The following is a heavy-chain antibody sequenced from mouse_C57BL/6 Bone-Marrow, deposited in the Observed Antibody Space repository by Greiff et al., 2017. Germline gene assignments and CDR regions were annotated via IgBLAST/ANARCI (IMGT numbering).Heavy chain of an antibody. V-gene: IGHV14-4*01. CDR2: IDPENGDT. CDR1: GFNIKDDY. J-gene: IGHJ4*01. CDR3: TTYDYDGGYAMDY. Sequence: EVQLQQSGAELVRPGASVKLSCTASGFNIKDDYMHWVKQRPEQGLEWIGWIDPENGDTEYASKFQGKATITADTSSNTAYLQLSSLTSEDTAVYYCTTYDYDGGYAMDYWCQGTSVTVSS. D-gene: IGHD2-4*01.